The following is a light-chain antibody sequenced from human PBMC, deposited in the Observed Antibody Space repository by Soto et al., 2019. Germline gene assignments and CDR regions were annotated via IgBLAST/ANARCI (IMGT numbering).Light chain of an antibody. CDR3: QKCKVAPFT. CDR2: AAS. V-gene: IGKV1-27*01. J-gene: IGKJ4*01. Sequence: IQLTQSPASLSASVGDRVTITCRASQGISSYLAWYQQKPGKAPKLLIYAASTLQSGVPSRFTGSGSGTDFTLTISSLQPEDAATYYCQKCKVAPFTFGGGTKVDIK. CDR1: QGISSY.